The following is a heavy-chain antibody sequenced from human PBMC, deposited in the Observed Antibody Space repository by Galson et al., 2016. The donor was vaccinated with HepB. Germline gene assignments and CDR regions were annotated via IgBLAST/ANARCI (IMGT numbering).Heavy chain of an antibody. D-gene: IGHD3-10*01. CDR2: IKSKTDGGTT. Sequence: SLRLSCAASGFTFNNAWMSLVRQAPGKGLEWVGRIKSKTDGGTTDYAAPVKGRFTISRDDSKNTLYLQMNSLKTEDTAVYYCTTLFYRYYYKHYSMDVWGQGTTVTVSS. J-gene: IGHJ6*02. CDR3: TTLFYRYYYKHYSMDV. CDR1: GFTFNNAW. V-gene: IGHV3-15*01.